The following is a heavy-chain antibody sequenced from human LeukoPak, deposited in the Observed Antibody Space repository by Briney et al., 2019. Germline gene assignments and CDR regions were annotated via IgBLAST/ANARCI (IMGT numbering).Heavy chain of an antibody. CDR2: ISAYNGNT. Sequence: ASVKVSCKASGYTFTSYGISWVRQAPGQGLEWMGWISAYNGNTNYAQKLQGRVTMTTDTSTSTAYMELRSLRSDDTAVYYCARDGADYDFWSASWDYWGQGTLVTVSS. CDR3: ARDGADYDFWSASWDY. CDR1: GYTFTSYG. D-gene: IGHD3-3*01. J-gene: IGHJ4*02. V-gene: IGHV1-18*01.